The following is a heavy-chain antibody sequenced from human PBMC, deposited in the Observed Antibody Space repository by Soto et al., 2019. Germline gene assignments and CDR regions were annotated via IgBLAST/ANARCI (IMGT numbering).Heavy chain of an antibody. V-gene: IGHV1-69*13. J-gene: IGHJ6*02. D-gene: IGHD3-16*01. CDR3: ARAGLRPYYYYGMDV. CDR2: IIPIFGTA. Sequence: SVKVSCKASGGTFSSYAISWVRQAPGQGLEWIGGIIPIFGTANYAQKFQGRVTITADESTSTAYMELSSLRSEDTAVYYCARAGLRPYYYYGMDVWGQGTTVTVSS. CDR1: GGTFSSYA.